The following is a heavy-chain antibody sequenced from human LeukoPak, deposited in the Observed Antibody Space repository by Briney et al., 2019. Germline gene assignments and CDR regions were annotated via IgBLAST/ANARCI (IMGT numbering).Heavy chain of an antibody. V-gene: IGHV4-34*01. CDR2: IYYSGST. CDR3: AGDSKGLRAMVRRGFDY. CDR1: GGSFSGYY. Sequence: ASETLSLTCAVYGGSFSGYYWSWIRQPPGKGLEWIGSIYYSGSTYYNPSLESRVTISVDTSKNQFSLKLSSVTAADTAVYYCAGDSKGLRAMVRRGFDYWGQGTLVTVSS. D-gene: IGHD3-10*01. J-gene: IGHJ4*02.